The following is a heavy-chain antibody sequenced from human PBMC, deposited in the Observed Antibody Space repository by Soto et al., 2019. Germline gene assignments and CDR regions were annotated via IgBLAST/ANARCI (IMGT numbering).Heavy chain of an antibody. V-gene: IGHV4-59*08. CDR2: IYYSGST. D-gene: IGHD2-2*01. CDR3: ARHGSPSLVPTYYYYYMDV. Sequence: SETMSLTSTVSGGSISSYYWSWIRQPPGKGLEWIGYIYYSGSTNYNPSLKSRVTISVDTSKNQFSLKLSSVTAADTAVYYCARHGSPSLVPTYYYYYMDVWGKGTTVTVSS. CDR1: GGSISSYY. J-gene: IGHJ6*03.